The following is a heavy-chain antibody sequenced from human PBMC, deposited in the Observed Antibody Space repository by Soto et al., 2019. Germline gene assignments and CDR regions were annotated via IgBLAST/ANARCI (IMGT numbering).Heavy chain of an antibody. D-gene: IGHD6-13*01. J-gene: IGHJ4*02. CDR2: IDSGDGTT. Sequence: GGSLRLSCTGSGFDFGDYYMSWIRQAPGKGLEWVSYIDSGDGTTYYTDSVKGRFTIPRDNAKKTVYLQMSSLRVEDTALYYCVRPYYSSSWFPFDRWGQGTLVTVSS. V-gene: IGHV3-11*01. CDR3: VRPYYSSSWFPFDR. CDR1: GFDFGDYY.